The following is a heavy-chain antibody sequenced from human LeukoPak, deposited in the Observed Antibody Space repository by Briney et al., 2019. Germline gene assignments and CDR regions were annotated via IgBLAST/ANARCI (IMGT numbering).Heavy chain of an antibody. Sequence: GASVKVSCKASGYTFTSYGISWVRQAPGQGVEWMGWISAYNGNTNYAKKLQGRGTITTDTSTSTDYMELRSLRSDDTAVYYCARMTTVSMGPFDYWGQGTLVTVSS. V-gene: IGHV1-18*01. D-gene: IGHD4-11*01. CDR3: ARMTTVSMGPFDY. CDR2: ISAYNGNT. CDR1: GYTFTSYG. J-gene: IGHJ4*02.